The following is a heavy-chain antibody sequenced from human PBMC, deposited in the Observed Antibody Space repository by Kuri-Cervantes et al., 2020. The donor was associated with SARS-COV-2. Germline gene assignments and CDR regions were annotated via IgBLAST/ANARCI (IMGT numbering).Heavy chain of an antibody. CDR2: IYTSGST. D-gene: IGHD1/OR15-1a*01. CDR3: ARETQQFDY. V-gene: IGHV4-4*07. J-gene: IGHJ4*02. CDR1: GFTFSNAW. Sequence: GSLRLSCAASGFTFSNAWMSWVRQAPGKGLEWIGRIYTSGSTNYNPSLKSRVTMSVDTSKNQFSLKLSSVTAADTAVYYCARETQQFDYWGQGTLVTVSS.